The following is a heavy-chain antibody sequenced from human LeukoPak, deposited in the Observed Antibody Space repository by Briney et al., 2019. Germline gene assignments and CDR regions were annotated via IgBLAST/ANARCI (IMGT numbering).Heavy chain of an antibody. D-gene: IGHD6-13*01. CDR3: AGAKSSSSWYSFDY. CDR1: GFTFSSYA. J-gene: IGHJ4*02. V-gene: IGHV3-30*04. Sequence: PGRSLRLSCAASGFTFSSYAMHWVRQAPGKGLEWVAVISYDGGNKYYADSVKGRFTISRDNSKNTLYLQMNSLRAEDTAVYYCAGAKSSSSWYSFDYWGQGTLVTVSS. CDR2: ISYDGGNK.